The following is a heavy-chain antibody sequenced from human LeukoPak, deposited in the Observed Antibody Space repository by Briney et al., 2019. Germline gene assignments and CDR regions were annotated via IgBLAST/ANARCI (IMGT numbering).Heavy chain of an antibody. J-gene: IGHJ4*02. CDR1: GYSSTSYW. V-gene: IGHV5-51*01. D-gene: IGHD1-26*01. CDR3: ARCSGSYYRGYYFDY. CDR2: IYPGDSDT. Sequence: GESLKISCKGSGYSSTSYWIGWVRQMPGKGLEWMGIIYPGDSDTRYSPSFQGQVTISADKSISTAYLQWSSLKASDTAMYYCARCSGSYYRGYYFDYWGQGTLVTVSS.